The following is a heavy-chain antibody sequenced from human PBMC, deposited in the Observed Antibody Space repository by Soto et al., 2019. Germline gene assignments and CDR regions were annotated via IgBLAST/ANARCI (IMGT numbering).Heavy chain of an antibody. V-gene: IGHV3-30-3*01. CDR3: ARGDDYGDYYYYYYGMDV. J-gene: IGHJ6*02. CDR1: GFTFSSYA. Sequence: QVQLVESGGGVVQPGRSLRLSCAASGFTFSSYAMHWVRQAPGKGLEWVAVISYDGSNKYYADSVKGRFTISRDNSKNTLYLQMNSLRAEDTAVYYCARGDDYGDYYYYYYGMDVWGQGTTVTVSS. CDR2: ISYDGSNK. D-gene: IGHD4-17*01.